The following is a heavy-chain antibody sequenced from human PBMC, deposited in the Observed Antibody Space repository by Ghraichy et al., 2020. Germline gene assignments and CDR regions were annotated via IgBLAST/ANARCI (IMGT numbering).Heavy chain of an antibody. J-gene: IGHJ5*02. V-gene: IGHV4-34*01. CDR3: ARQAVFWITGTTGSWWFDP. D-gene: IGHD1-7*01. CDR1: GGSFSGYY. CDR2: INHSGST. Sequence: SETLSLTCAVYGGSFSGYYWSWIRQPPGKGLEWIGEINHSGSTNYNPSLKSRVTISVDTSKNQFSLKLSSVTAADTAVYYCARQAVFWITGTTGSWWFDPWGQGTLVTVSS.